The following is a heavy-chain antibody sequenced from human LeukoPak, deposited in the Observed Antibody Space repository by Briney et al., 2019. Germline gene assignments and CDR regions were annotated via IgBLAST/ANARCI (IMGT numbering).Heavy chain of an antibody. V-gene: IGHV3-53*01. CDR1: GFTVSSNY. CDR2: IYSGGST. J-gene: IGHJ4*02. CDR3: AGEYYYDSSGYYY. Sequence: GGSLRLSCAASGFTVSSNYMSWVRQAPGKGLEWVSVIYSGGSTYYADSVKGRFTISRDNSKNTLYLQMNSLRAEDTAVYYCAGEYYYDSSGYYYWGQGTLVTVSS. D-gene: IGHD3-22*01.